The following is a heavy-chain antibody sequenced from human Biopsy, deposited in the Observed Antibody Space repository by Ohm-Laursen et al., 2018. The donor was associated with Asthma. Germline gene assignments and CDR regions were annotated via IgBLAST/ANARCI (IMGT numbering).Heavy chain of an antibody. D-gene: IGHD3-16*01. Sequence: SQTLSLTCTVSGGSISSDYWSWIRQPPGKGLEWIGLSSYSGFRKYNPSLKSRVTISVDTSKNQLSLNLTSVIAADTAVYYCARDQGDSKFDYWGQGTLVTVSS. V-gene: IGHV4-59*01. CDR1: GGSISSDY. CDR2: SSYSGFR. J-gene: IGHJ4*02. CDR3: ARDQGDSKFDY.